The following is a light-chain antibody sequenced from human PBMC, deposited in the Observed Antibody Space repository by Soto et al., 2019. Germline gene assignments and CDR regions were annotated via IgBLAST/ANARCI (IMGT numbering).Light chain of an antibody. J-gene: IGLJ2*01. CDR3: QVWDSGSAHVF. Sequence: SSELTQSPSVSVAPGETARISCGGNNIGSKGVHWYQQKPGQAPVLVIYSDTDLPPVIPERFSGSNSANMATLTISRVEAGDEADYYCQVWDSGSAHVFFGGGTKVTVL. CDR1: NIGSKG. V-gene: IGLV3-21*01. CDR2: SDT.